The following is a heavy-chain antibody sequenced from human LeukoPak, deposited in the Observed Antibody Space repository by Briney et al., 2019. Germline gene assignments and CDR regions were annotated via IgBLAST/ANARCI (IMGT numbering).Heavy chain of an antibody. V-gene: IGHV4-61*02. CDR2: IYTSGST. CDR3: AREGTRDAFDI. J-gene: IGHJ3*02. CDR1: GGSISSGSYY. Sequence: KPSQTLSLTCTVSGGSISSGSYYWSWIRQPAGKGLEYIGRIYTSGSTNYNPSLKSRVTISVDTSKNQFSLKLSSVTAADTAVYYCAREGTRDAFDIWGQGTMVTVSS. D-gene: IGHD3-10*01.